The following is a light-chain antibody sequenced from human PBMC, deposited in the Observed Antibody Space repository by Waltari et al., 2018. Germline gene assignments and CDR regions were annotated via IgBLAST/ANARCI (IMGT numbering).Light chain of an antibody. CDR1: QSVKSNY. J-gene: IGKJ4*01. Sequence: RASQSVKSNYLAWYQQKPGQAPRLLIYGASSRATVIPDRFSGSGSGADFTLIISRLEPEDFAVYYCQQYGSAPPLTFGGGSKVEIK. CDR3: QQYGSAPPLT. CDR2: GAS. V-gene: IGKV3-20*01.